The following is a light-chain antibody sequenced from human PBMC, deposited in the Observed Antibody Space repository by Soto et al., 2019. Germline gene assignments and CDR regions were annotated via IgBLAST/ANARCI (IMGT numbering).Light chain of an antibody. CDR2: EGS. J-gene: IGLJ3*02. CDR1: SSDIGAYDY. V-gene: IGLV2-23*01. Sequence: QSALTQPASLSGSPGQSITISCTGTSSDIGAYDYVSWFQQPPGKAPKVMIYEGSERPSGVSNRFSGSKSGNTASLISSGLQAEDEADYYGCSFAGGNTWVFGGGTKVTVL. CDR3: CSFAGGNTWV.